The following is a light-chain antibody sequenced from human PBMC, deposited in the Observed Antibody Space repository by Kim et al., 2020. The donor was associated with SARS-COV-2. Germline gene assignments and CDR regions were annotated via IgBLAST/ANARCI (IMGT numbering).Light chain of an antibody. J-gene: IGLJ2*01. CDR2: QDS. Sequence: VSPVQTASITCSGDELVDKYACWYHQKPGQSPVLFIYQDSRRPSGIPGRFSGSNSGNTATLTISGTQAMDEASYYCQAWDGSTVVFGGGTQLTVL. CDR3: QAWDGSTVV. CDR1: ELVDKY. V-gene: IGLV3-1*01.